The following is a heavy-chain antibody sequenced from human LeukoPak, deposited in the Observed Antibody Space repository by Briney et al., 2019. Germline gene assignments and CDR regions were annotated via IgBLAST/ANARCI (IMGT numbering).Heavy chain of an antibody. CDR3: ARATRYYDNSGYYFDY. D-gene: IGHD3-22*01. Sequence: GGSLRLSCAASGFTFSSYWMHWVRQAPGKGLVWVSRINSDGSSTSYADSVKGRFTISRDNAKNTLYLQMNSLRAEDTAVYYCARATRYYDNSGYYFDYWGQGTLVTVSS. CDR2: INSDGSST. J-gene: IGHJ4*02. CDR1: GFTFSSYW. V-gene: IGHV3-74*01.